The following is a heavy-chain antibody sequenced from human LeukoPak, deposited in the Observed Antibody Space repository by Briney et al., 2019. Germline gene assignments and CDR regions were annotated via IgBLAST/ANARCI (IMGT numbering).Heavy chain of an antibody. V-gene: IGHV4-59*01. CDR2: IYYSGST. CDR3: ARGTSSSWYFPYYFDY. D-gene: IGHD6-13*01. J-gene: IGHJ4*02. CDR1: GGSISSYY. Sequence: SKTLSLTCTVSGGSISSYYWSWIRQPPGKGLEWIGYIYYSGSTNYNPSLKSRVTISVDTSKNQFSLKLSSVTAADTAVYYCARGTSSSWYFPYYFDYWGQGTLVTVSS.